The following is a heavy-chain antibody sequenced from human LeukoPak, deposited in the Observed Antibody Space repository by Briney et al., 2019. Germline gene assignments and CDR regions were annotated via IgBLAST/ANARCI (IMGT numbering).Heavy chain of an antibody. CDR2: IYPGDSDT. Sequence: GESLKISCQASGYTFTQSWIVWVRQVPGKGLEWMGTIYPGDSDTRYSPAFRGQVTISADKSISTAYLQRSSLKASDTAMYYCARVTGDYGDYVDYWGQGTLVTVSS. D-gene: IGHD3-16*01. CDR3: ARVTGDYGDYVDY. V-gene: IGHV5-51*01. CDR1: GYTFTQSW. J-gene: IGHJ4*02.